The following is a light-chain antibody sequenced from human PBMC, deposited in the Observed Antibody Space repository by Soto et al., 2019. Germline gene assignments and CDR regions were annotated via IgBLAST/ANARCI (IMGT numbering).Light chain of an antibody. CDR1: QSVSSY. Sequence: EIVLTQSPATLSLSPGERATLSCRASQSVSSYLAWYQQKPGQAPRHLIYDSSNRATGIPARFSGSGSGTDFALTISSLEPEDFAVYYCQQRSNGPVTFGGGTKVEIE. V-gene: IGKV3-11*01. J-gene: IGKJ4*01. CDR3: QQRSNGPVT. CDR2: DSS.